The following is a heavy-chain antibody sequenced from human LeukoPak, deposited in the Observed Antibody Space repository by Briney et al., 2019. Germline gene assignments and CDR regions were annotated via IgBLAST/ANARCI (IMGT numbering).Heavy chain of an antibody. J-gene: IGHJ4*02. CDR2: IYYSGGT. CDR3: ARGSGPGSFDY. CDR1: GGSINYYY. Sequence: SETLSLTCTVSGGSINYYYWMWIRQPPGKGLEWIGYIYYSGGTHYNPSLKSRVTMLVDTSKNQFSLKLTAVTAADTAVYYCARGSGPGSFDYWGQGTLVTVSS. V-gene: IGHV4-59*01.